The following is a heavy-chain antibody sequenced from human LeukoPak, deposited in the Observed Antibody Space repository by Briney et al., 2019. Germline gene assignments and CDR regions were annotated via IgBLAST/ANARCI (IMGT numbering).Heavy chain of an antibody. V-gene: IGHV1-2*02. J-gene: IGHJ3*01. Sequence: ASVKVSCKASGYTFTNYYIHWVRQAPGQGLEWMGWINPTSGGTHFAQKFQGRVTMTRDTSISTAYLELSSLRSDDTAVYYCARGFGQWMVPGPLANAFHVWGQGTMVTVSS. CDR1: GYTFTNYY. CDR2: INPTSGGT. CDR3: ARGFGQWMVPGPLANAFHV. D-gene: IGHD3-10*01.